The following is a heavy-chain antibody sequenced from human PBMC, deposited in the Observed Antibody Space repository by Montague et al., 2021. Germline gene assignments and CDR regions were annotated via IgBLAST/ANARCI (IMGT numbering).Heavy chain of an antibody. D-gene: IGHD1-26*01. J-gene: IGHJ6*02. CDR3: ARRGTVGGGEKGYFYAMDV. Sequence: SETLSLTCAVSGGSFSVYYLSWIRQSTGNRLGWIGEVYARGTSNFNPSLKSRLTISVDTSNKHLSLNLRSVTAADTAVYYRARRGTVGGGEKGYFYAMDVWGQGTTVIVSS. CDR1: GGSFSVYY. CDR2: VYARGTS. V-gene: IGHV4-34*01.